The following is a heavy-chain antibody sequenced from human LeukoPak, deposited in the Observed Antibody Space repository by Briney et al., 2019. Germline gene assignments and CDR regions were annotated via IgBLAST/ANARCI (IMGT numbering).Heavy chain of an antibody. Sequence: SETLSLTCTVSGGSISGSSYYWGWIRQPPGKGLEWIGSIYYSGSTYYNPSLKSRVTISVDTSKNQFSLKLSSVTAADTAVYYCARVGVTTSYYYYYYYMDVWGKGTTVTVSS. J-gene: IGHJ6*03. CDR1: GGSISGSSYY. CDR2: IYYSGST. D-gene: IGHD4-17*01. CDR3: ARVGVTTSYYYYYYYMDV. V-gene: IGHV4-39*01.